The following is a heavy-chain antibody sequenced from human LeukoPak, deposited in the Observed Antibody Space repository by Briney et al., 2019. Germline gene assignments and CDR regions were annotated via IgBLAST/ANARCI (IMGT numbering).Heavy chain of an antibody. V-gene: IGHV4-34*01. J-gene: IGHJ5*02. D-gene: IGHD6-6*01. Sequence: SETLSLTCAVYGGSFSGYYWSWVRQPPGKGLEWIGEINHSGSTNYNPSLKSRVTISVDTSKNQFSLKLSSVTAADTAVYYCARGRSSSLGSWFDPWGQGTLVTVSS. CDR2: INHSGST. CDR1: GGSFSGYY. CDR3: ARGRSSSLGSWFDP.